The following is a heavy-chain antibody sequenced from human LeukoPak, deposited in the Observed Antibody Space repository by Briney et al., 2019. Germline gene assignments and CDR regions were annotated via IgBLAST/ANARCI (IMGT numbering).Heavy chain of an antibody. Sequence: PSETLSLTCTVSGGSISSGGYYWSWIRQPPGKGLEWIGYIYHSGSTYYNPSLKSRVTISVDRSKNQFSLKLSSVTAADTAVYYCARSPYFDYWGQGTLVTVSS. J-gene: IGHJ4*02. CDR2: IYHSGST. V-gene: IGHV4-30-2*01. CDR1: GGSISSGGYY. CDR3: ARSPYFDY.